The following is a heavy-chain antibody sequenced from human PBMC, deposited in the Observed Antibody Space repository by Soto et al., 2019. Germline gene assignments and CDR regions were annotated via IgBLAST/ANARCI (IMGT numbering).Heavy chain of an antibody. CDR2: IQSGGAT. Sequence: QLVESGGGLFQAGGSTRLSCLVSGFTVGRYDMAWVRQAPGKGLEWASIIQSGGATYYPDSAQGRFTISRDNPKNTVDLQMNSLRVEDTGVYSCVRVLYDSGVVDFWGQGSLITVS. D-gene: IGHD5-12*01. J-gene: IGHJ4*02. V-gene: IGHV3-53*01. CDR3: VRVLYDSGVVDF. CDR1: GFTVGRYD.